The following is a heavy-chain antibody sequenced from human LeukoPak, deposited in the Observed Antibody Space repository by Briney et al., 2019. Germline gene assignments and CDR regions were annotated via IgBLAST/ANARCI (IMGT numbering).Heavy chain of an antibody. Sequence: PSETLSLTCTVSGGSIGTYFWSWVRQPPGKGLEWIAYIHYSGKTNYNPSLKSRVTTSVDTSKNQFSLKLSSVTAADTAVYYCTRGRRTPYYYCGMDVWGQGTTVTVSS. D-gene: IGHD1-14*01. V-gene: IGHV4-59*12. CDR2: IHYSGKT. CDR1: GGSIGTYF. J-gene: IGHJ6*02. CDR3: TRGRRTPYYYCGMDV.